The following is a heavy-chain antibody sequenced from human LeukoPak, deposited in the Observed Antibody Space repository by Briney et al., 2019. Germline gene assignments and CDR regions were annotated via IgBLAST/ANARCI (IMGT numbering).Heavy chain of an antibody. Sequence: ASVKVSCKASGYTFTTYAMSWVRQAPGQGLEWMGWINTNTGNPTYARGFTGRFVFSLDTSVSTAYLQISSLKAEDTAVYYCARGVGSGSYYTAYYYYYMDVWGKGTTVTISS. CDR3: ARGVGSGSYYTAYYYYYMDV. CDR2: INTNTGNP. CDR1: GYTFTTYA. J-gene: IGHJ6*03. V-gene: IGHV7-4-1*02. D-gene: IGHD3-10*01.